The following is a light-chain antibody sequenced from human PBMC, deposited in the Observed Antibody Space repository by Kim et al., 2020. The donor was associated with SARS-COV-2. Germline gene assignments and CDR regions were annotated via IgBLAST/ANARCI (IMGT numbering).Light chain of an antibody. CDR2: YDS. Sequence: SYELTQPPSVSVAPGKTARITCGGNNIGSKSVHWYQKKPGQAPVLVIYYDSDRHSGIPERFSGSNAGNTATLTISRVEAGEEADYYCQVWDSSSDHSYWVFGGGTQLTVL. CDR3: QVWDSSSDHSYWV. J-gene: IGLJ3*02. V-gene: IGLV3-21*04. CDR1: NIGSKS.